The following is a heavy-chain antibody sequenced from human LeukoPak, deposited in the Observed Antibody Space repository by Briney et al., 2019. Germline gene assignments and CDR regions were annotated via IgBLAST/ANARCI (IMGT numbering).Heavy chain of an antibody. D-gene: IGHD3-22*01. Sequence: SETLSLTCTVSGGSIRSSSYYWGWIRQPPGQGLEWIGSSYYIGSTNYKPSLRSRVTISVDTSKNQFSLKLSSVTAADTAVYYCARHAGSYYTYNFDYWGQATLVRVSS. CDR1: GGSIRSSSYY. V-gene: IGHV4-39*01. CDR2: SYYIGST. J-gene: IGHJ4*02. CDR3: ARHAGSYYTYNFDY.